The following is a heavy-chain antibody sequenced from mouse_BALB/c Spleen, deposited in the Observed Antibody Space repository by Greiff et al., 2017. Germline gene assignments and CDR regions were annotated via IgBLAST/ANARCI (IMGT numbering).Heavy chain of an antibody. CDR2: INPYNGDT. CDR1: GYSFTGYF. Sequence: EVQLQQSGPELVKPGASVKISCKASGYSFTGYFMNWVMQSHGKSLEWIGRINPYNGDTFYNQKFKGKATLTVDKSSSTAHMELRSLASEDSAVYYCARSDLGTYRYDEGDDYWGQGTTLTVSS. CDR3: ARSDLGTYRYDEGDDY. J-gene: IGHJ2*01. D-gene: IGHD2-14*01. V-gene: IGHV1-20*02.